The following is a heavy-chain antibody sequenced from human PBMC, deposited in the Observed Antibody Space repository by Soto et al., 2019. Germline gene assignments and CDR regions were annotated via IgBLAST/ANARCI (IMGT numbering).Heavy chain of an antibody. CDR1: GYIFTNYY. D-gene: IGHD1-26*01. CDR2: INAGGGYT. J-gene: IGHJ4*02. V-gene: IGHV1-46*01. Sequence: ASVKVSCKASGYIFTNYYMHWVRQAPGQGLEWMGTINAGGGYTTYAQRFQGRVTMTRDTSTSTVSMELSSLRYEDTAVYHCARATYSGSPIDYWGQGTRVTVSS. CDR3: ARATYSGSPIDY.